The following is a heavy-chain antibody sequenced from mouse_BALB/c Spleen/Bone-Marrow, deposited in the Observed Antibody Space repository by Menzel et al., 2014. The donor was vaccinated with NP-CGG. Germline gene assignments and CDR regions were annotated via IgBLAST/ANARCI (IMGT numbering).Heavy chain of an antibody. Sequence: EVKLVESGGGLVRPGGSLRLSCATSGSTFTDYYMSWVRQPPGKALEWLGFIRNKANGYTTEYSASVKGRFTISRDNSQSILYLQMNTLRAEDSATYYCARDRHYGNYYWYFDVWGAGTTVTVSS. CDR3: ARDRHYGNYYWYFDV. J-gene: IGHJ1*01. CDR1: GSTFTDYY. CDR2: IRNKANGYTT. D-gene: IGHD2-1*01. V-gene: IGHV7-3*02.